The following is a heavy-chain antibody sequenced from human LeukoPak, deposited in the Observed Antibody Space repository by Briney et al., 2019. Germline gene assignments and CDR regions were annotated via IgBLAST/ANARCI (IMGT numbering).Heavy chain of an antibody. V-gene: IGHV3-30*18. J-gene: IGHJ3*02. CDR3: AKDPVSSSWQEGYAFDI. CDR2: ISYDGSNK. D-gene: IGHD6-13*01. Sequence: GGSLRLSCAASGFTFSSYGMHWVRQAPGKGLEWVAVISYDGSNKYYADSVKGRFTISRDNSKNTLYLQMNSLRAEDTAVYYCAKDPVSSSWQEGYAFDIWGQGTMVTVSS. CDR1: GFTFSSYG.